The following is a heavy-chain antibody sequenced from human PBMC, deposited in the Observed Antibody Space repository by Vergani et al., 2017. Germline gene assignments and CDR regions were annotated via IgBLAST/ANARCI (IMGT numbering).Heavy chain of an antibody. Sequence: QVQLQESGPGLVKPSETLSLTCTVSGGSISSYYWSWIRQPPGKGLQWIGYIYYSGSTNYNPSLKSRVTISVDTSTNQFSLKLSSVTAADTAVYYCARLPPDSSGYDFDYWGQGTLVSVSS. D-gene: IGHD3-22*01. J-gene: IGHJ4*02. CDR3: ARLPPDSSGYDFDY. V-gene: IGHV4-59*08. CDR1: GGSISSYY. CDR2: IYYSGST.